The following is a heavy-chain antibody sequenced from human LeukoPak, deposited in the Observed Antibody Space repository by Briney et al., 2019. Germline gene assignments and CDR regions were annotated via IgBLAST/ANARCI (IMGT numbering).Heavy chain of an antibody. D-gene: IGHD7-27*01. CDR1: GGSFSGYY. J-gene: IGHJ4*02. Sequence: PSETLSLTCADYGGSFSGYYWSWIRQPPGKGLEWIGEINHSGSTNYNPSLKSRVTISVDTSKNQFSLKLSSVTAADTAVYYCAKTQLRGSFFSYWGRDVGGKGTRSTV. CDR3: AKTQLRGSFFSYWGRDV. CDR2: INHSGST. V-gene: IGHV4-34*01.